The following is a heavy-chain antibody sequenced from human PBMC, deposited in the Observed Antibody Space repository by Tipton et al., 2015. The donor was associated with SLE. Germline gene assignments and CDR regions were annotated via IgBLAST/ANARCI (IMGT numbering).Heavy chain of an antibody. J-gene: IGHJ2*01. D-gene: IGHD1-26*01. V-gene: IGHV4-59*11. CDR2: IYYSGYT. CDR3: ARQWEYPGYFDL. Sequence: TLSLTCTVSGGSISSHYWSWVRQPPGKGLEWIGYIYYSGYTSYNPSLKSRVTISVDTSKNQFSLKLSSVTAADTAMYYCARQWEYPGYFDLWGRGTLVTVSS. CDR1: GGSISSHY.